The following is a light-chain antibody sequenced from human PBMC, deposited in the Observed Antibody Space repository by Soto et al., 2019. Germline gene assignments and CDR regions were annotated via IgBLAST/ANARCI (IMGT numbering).Light chain of an antibody. J-gene: IGKJ4*01. CDR2: ATS. CDR3: QKYNSAPLT. CDR1: QGIAPY. Sequence: DVQMTQSPSSLSAFVGDRVTITCRASQGIAPYLAWFQQKPGKVPKLLIYATSTLQSGVPSRFSGSGSGTDFTLTISCLQPEDVGTYYCQKYNSAPLTFGGGTKVETK. V-gene: IGKV1-27*01.